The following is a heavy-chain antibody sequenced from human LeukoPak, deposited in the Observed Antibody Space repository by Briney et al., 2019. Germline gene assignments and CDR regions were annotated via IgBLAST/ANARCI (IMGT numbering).Heavy chain of an antibody. J-gene: IGHJ6*03. Sequence: PSETLSLTCTVSGGSISSYYWSWIRQPPGKGLEWIGYIYVTATRYNPYLQSRLTISVDRSRNQFFLSLSSVTAADTAVYYCARHIGGGIEDMDVWGKGTKVIVSS. V-gene: IGHV4-59*08. CDR1: GGSISSYY. D-gene: IGHD3-16*02. CDR3: ARHIGGGIEDMDV. CDR2: IYVTAT.